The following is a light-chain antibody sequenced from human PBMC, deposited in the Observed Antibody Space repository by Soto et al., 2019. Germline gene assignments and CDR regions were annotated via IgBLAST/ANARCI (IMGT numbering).Light chain of an antibody. J-gene: IGKJ1*01. CDR2: GAS. Sequence: EIVMTQSPATLSVSPGEGATVSCRASQSVSSHLAWYQQKPGQAPRLLIYGASSRATGIPDRFSGSGSGTDFTLTISRLEPEDFAVYYCQQYGSSPRTFGQGTKVDIK. CDR1: QSVSSH. V-gene: IGKV3-20*01. CDR3: QQYGSSPRT.